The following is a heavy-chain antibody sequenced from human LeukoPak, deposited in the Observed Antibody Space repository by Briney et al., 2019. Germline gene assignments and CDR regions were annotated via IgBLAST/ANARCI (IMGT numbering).Heavy chain of an antibody. CDR1: GGSISSSSYY. Sequence: PSETLSLTCTVSGGSISSSSYYWGWIRQPPGKGLEWIGSIYHSGSTYYNPSLKSRVTIAVETSENQFSLKLSSVTAADTPVYYCARDIRGFYDTNGYFDSWGQGTLVTVSS. J-gene: IGHJ4*02. D-gene: IGHD3-22*01. CDR2: IYHSGST. CDR3: ARDIRGFYDTNGYFDS. V-gene: IGHV4-39*07.